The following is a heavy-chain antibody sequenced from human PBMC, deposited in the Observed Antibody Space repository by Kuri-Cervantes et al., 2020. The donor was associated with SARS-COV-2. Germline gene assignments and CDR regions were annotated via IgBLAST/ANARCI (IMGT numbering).Heavy chain of an antibody. J-gene: IGHJ6*02. D-gene: IGHD6-13*01. Sequence: GGSLRLSCAASGFTFSSYGMHWVRQAPGKGLEWVAVIWYDGSNKYYADSVKGRFTISRDNSKNTLYLQMNSLRAKDTAVYYCARSFAATPGWWTSSSWYPIYGMDVWGQGTTVTVSS. CDR3: ARSFAATPGWWTSSSWYPIYGMDV. CDR1: GFTFSSYG. CDR2: IWYDGSNK. V-gene: IGHV3-33*01.